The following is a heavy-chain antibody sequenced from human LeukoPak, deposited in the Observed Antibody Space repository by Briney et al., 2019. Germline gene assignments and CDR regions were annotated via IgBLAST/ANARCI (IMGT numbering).Heavy chain of an antibody. CDR1: GGSISTYY. Sequence: SETLSLTCSVSGGSISTYYWTWIRQPPGKALEWIGYIYYSGSTNYNPSLKSRVTISVDTSQKHFSLRLSSVTAADTAVYYCARLTRYTSSGRYPCFDWWGQGTRVTVSS. CDR3: ARLTRYTSSGRYPCFDW. V-gene: IGHV4-59*08. D-gene: IGHD3-22*01. J-gene: IGHJ4*02. CDR2: IYYSGST.